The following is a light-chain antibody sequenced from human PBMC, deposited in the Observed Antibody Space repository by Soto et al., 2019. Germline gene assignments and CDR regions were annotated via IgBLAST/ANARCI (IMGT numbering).Light chain of an antibody. CDR2: GAS. J-gene: IGKJ3*01. CDR1: QSVSSSS. CDR3: LQYGSSPFT. V-gene: IGKV3-20*01. Sequence: EIVLTQSPGTLSLSPGERVTLSCRASQSVSSSSLAWYQHKPGQAPRLLIYGASSRATGIPDRFSGSGSGTDFTLTISRLEPEDFAVYYCLQYGSSPFTFGPGTKLDIK.